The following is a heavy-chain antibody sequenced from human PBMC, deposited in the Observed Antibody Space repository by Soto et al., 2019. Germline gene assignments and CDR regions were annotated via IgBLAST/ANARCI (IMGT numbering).Heavy chain of an antibody. CDR1: GYTFTGYY. J-gene: IGHJ6*02. Sequence: GASVKVSCKASGYTFTGYYIHWVRQAPGQGLEWMGGLIPIYDEPYYAQKFQGRVTISADKSTTTVHLELSSLRSDDTAVYFCARVREPHLDHYGLDVWGQGTTVTVSS. CDR2: LIPIYDEP. CDR3: ARVREPHLDHYGLDV. V-gene: IGHV1-69*06. D-gene: IGHD1-1*01.